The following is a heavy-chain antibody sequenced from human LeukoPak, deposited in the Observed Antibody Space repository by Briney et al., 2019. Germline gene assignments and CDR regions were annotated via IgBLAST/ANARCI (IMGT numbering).Heavy chain of an antibody. CDR1: GFTFSNYW. CDR2: IYSDESTT. V-gene: IGHV3-74*01. Sequence: HPGGSLRLSCTASGFTFSNYWMHWVRQAPGEGLVWVSRIYSDESTTSYADSVKGRFTISRDNAKNTLYLQMNSLRAEDTAVYYCAKGDDYDYLWGSYRYPTSLDYWGQGTLVTVSS. J-gene: IGHJ4*02. CDR3: AKGDDYDYLWGSYRYPTSLDY. D-gene: IGHD3-16*02.